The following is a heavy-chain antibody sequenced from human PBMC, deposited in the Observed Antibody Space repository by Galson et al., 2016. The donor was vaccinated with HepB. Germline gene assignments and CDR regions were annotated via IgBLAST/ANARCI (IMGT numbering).Heavy chain of an antibody. V-gene: IGHV6-1*01. J-gene: IGHJ6*01. Sequence: CAISGDSVSSNSAAWNWIRQSPSRGLEWLGRTFYSPNWYNDYAVSVKSRRSIKPDTSKNQLSLHLNSVTPEDTAVYYCARGYNWNFVMDVWGQGTTVTVSS. CDR3: ARGYNWNFVMDV. CDR2: TFYSPNWYN. D-gene: IGHD1-1*01. CDR1: GDSVSSNSAA.